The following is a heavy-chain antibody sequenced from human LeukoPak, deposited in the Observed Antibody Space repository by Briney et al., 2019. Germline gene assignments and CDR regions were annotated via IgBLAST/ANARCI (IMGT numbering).Heavy chain of an antibody. D-gene: IGHD6-13*01. CDR1: GGSISSYY. CDR3: ARGLIAAAGDY. Sequence: SETLSLTCTVSGGSISSYYWSWIRQPPGKGLEWIGEINHSGSTNYNPSLKSRVTISVDTSKNQFSLKLSSVTAADTAVYYCARGLIAAAGDYWGQGTLVTVSS. J-gene: IGHJ4*02. CDR2: INHSGST. V-gene: IGHV4-34*01.